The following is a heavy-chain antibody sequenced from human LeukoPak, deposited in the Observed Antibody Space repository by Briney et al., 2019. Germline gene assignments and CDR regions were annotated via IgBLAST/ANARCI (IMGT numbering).Heavy chain of an antibody. CDR1: GGTFSSYA. D-gene: IGHD2-15*01. CDR2: IIPIFGTA. V-gene: IGHV1-69*06. Sequence: SVKVSCKASGGTFSSYAISWVRQAPGQGLEWMGRIIPIFGTANYAQKFQGRVTITADKSTSTAYMGLSSRRSEDTAVYYCGTSGGVVVVAATPSEYWGQGTLVTVSS. J-gene: IGHJ4*02. CDR3: GTSGGVVVVAATPSEY.